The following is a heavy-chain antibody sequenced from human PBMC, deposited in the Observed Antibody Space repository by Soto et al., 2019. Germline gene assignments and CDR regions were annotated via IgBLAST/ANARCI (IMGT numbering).Heavy chain of an antibody. J-gene: IGHJ6*02. CDR2: ISAYNGNT. CDR3: ARGRAVAGPTYGMDV. Sequence: QVQLVQSGAEVKKPGASVKVSCKASGYTSTSYGISWVRQAPGQGLEWMGWISAYNGNTNYAQKLQGRVTMTTDTPTSTAHMEPRSLRSDNTAVYYCARGRAVAGPTYGMDVWGQGTTVTVSS. V-gene: IGHV1-18*01. D-gene: IGHD6-19*01. CDR1: GYTSTSYG.